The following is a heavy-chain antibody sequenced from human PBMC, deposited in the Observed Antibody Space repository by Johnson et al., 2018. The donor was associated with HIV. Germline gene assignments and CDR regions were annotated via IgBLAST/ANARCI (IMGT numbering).Heavy chain of an antibody. CDR1: GFTFSSYG. J-gene: IGHJ3*02. Sequence: QMQLVESGGGVVQPGRSLRLSCAASGFTFSSYGMHWVRQAPGKGLEWVAVISYDGSNKYYADSVKGRFTISRDNSKNTLYLQMDSLRPEDTAVYYCANSYSSSSGNNDYAFDIWGQGTMVTVSS. CDR3: ANSYSSSSGNNDYAFDI. CDR2: ISYDGSNK. V-gene: IGHV3-30*18. D-gene: IGHD6-6*01.